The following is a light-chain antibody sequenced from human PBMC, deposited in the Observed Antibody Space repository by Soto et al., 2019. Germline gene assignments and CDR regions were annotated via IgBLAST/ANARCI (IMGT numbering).Light chain of an antibody. CDR1: QSVSSSY. V-gene: IGKV3-20*01. J-gene: IGKJ5*01. CDR2: GAS. CDR3: QQYDNVPIT. Sequence: EIVLTQSPGTLSLSPGERATLSCRASQSVSSSYLAWYQQKPGQAPRLLIYGASSRATGIPDRFSGSGSGTDFTFTISSLQPEDFATYYCQQYDNVPITFGQGTRLEIK.